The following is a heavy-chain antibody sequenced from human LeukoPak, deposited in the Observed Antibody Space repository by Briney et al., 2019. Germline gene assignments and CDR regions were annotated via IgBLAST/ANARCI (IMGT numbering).Heavy chain of an antibody. Sequence: SETLSLTCTVSGYSISSGYYWGWIRQPPGKGLEWIGSIYHSGSTYYNPSLKSRVTISVDTSKNQFSLKLSSVTAADTAVYYCAREGNSLDAFDIWGQGTMVTVSS. J-gene: IGHJ3*02. CDR2: IYHSGST. CDR3: AREGNSLDAFDI. V-gene: IGHV4-38-2*02. D-gene: IGHD1/OR15-1a*01. CDR1: GYSISSGYY.